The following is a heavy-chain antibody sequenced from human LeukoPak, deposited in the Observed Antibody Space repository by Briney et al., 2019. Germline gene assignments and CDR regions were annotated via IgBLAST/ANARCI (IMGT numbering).Heavy chain of an antibody. J-gene: IGHJ4*02. D-gene: IGHD1-7*01. CDR1: GFTFSSYS. CDR2: ISSSSSTI. V-gene: IGHV3-48*01. Sequence: GGSLRLSCEASGFTFSSYSMNWVRQAPGKGLDWVSYISSSSSTIYYADSVKGRFTISRDNAKNSLYLQMNSLRAEDTAVYYCARARTLRDYSDYRGQGTLVTVSS. CDR3: ARARTLRDYSDY.